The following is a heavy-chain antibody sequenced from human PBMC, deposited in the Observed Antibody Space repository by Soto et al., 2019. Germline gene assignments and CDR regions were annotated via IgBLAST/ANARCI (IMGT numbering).Heavy chain of an antibody. CDR1: GYTFTSYG. D-gene: IGHD3-22*01. V-gene: IGHV1-18*01. Sequence: GASVKVSCKASGYTFTSYGISWVRQAPGQGREGMGWISGYNGNTNYAQKLQGRVNMTTDTSTSTAYMELRSLRSDDTAVYYCARDSRLRYYDSSGFFEYWGQGTLVTVSS. J-gene: IGHJ4*02. CDR2: ISGYNGNT. CDR3: ARDSRLRYYDSSGFFEY.